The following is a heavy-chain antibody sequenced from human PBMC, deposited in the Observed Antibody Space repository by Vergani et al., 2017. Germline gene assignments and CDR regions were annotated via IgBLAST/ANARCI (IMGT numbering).Heavy chain of an antibody. D-gene: IGHD6-6*01. Sequence: QVQLQQWGAGLLKPSETLSLTCAVYGGSFSGYYWSWIRQPPGKGLEWIGEINHSGSTNYNPSLKSRVTISVDTSKNQFSLKLSSVTAADTAVYYCCSEYSSSLEQHPRPPGFDYWGQGTLVTVSS. CDR2: INHSGST. J-gene: IGHJ4*02. V-gene: IGHV4-34*01. CDR1: GGSFSGYY. CDR3: CSEYSSSLEQHPRPPGFDY.